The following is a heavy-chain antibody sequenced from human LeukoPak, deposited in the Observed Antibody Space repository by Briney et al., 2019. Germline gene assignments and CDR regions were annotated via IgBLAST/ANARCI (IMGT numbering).Heavy chain of an antibody. CDR2: IYYSRST. CDR1: GGSISSSSYY. Sequence: SETLSLTCTVSGGSISSSSYYWGWIRQPPGRGLEWFGSIYYSRSTYYNPSLKSRVTISVDTSKNQFSLKLSSVTAADTAVYYCARKIAVAGTISYYFDYWGQGTLVTVSS. V-gene: IGHV4-39*01. CDR3: ARKIAVAGTISYYFDY. D-gene: IGHD6-19*01. J-gene: IGHJ4*02.